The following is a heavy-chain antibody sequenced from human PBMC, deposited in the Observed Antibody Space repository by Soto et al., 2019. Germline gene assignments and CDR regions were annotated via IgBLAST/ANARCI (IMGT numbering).Heavy chain of an antibody. D-gene: IGHD3-9*01. CDR2: VYYSGST. CDR3: GRLEGLATISYYFDY. CDR1: GGSVSSSSYY. J-gene: IGHJ4*02. V-gene: IGHV4-39*01. Sequence: QLQLQESGPGLVKPSETLSLTCTVSGGSVSSSSYYWGWVRQSPGKGLEWIGSVYYSGSTYYNPSLESRVTISVDKSKNQFPLKLMSLSAADTAVYYCGRLEGLATISYYFDYWGQGALVTVSS.